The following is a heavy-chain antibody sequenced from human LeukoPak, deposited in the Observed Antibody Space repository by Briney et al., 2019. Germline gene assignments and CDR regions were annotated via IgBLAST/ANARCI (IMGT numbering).Heavy chain of an antibody. CDR2: ISSMGGST. CDR1: GFTFGSYA. Sequence: GGSLRLSCTPSGFTFGSYAMNWVRQSPGKGLEWVSLISSMGGSTYYADSVKGRFIISRDNTRNMLYLEMNNLRAEDTAVYFCAKDFTRIRYSNGYYWDYGMDVWGPGTTVTVSS. CDR3: AKDFTRIRYSNGYYWDYGMDV. D-gene: IGHD1-26*01. J-gene: IGHJ6*02. V-gene: IGHV3-23*01.